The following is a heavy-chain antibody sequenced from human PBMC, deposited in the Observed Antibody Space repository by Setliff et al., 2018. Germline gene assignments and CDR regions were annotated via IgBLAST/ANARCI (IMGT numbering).Heavy chain of an antibody. CDR1: GGSISSYY. CDR3: ARLTTVVTREYYYYYMDV. CDR2: IYYSGST. J-gene: IGHJ6*03. V-gene: IGHV4-59*01. D-gene: IGHD4-17*01. Sequence: LSLTCTVSGGSISSYYWSWIRQPPGKGLEWIGYIYYSGSTNYNPSLKSRVTISVDTSKNQFSLKVNSVTAADTAVYYCARLTTVVTREYYYYYMDVWGKGTTVTVSS.